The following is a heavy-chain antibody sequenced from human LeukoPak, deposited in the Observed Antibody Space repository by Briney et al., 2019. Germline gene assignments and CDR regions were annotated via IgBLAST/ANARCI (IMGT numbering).Heavy chain of an antibody. CDR3: ARADYDILTGSFGDAFDI. CDR1: GGSISSGGYS. V-gene: IGHV4-30-2*01. Sequence: SQTLSLTCAVSGGSISSGGYSWSWLRQPPGKGLEWIGYIYHSGSTYYNPSLKSRVTISVDRSKNQFSLKLSSVTAADTAVYYCARADYDILTGSFGDAFDIWGQGTMVTVSS. D-gene: IGHD3-9*01. CDR2: IYHSGST. J-gene: IGHJ3*02.